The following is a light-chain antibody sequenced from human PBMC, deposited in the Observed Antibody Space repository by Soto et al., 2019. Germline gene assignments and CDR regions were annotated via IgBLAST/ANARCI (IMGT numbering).Light chain of an antibody. CDR3: LLYYGGAWV. CDR1: TGAVTSGYY. Sequence: QTVVTQEPSLTVSPGGTVTLTCASSTGAVTSGYYPNWLQQKPGQAPRALIYGTSNKHSWTPARFSGSLLGGKAALTLSGVQPEDEAEYYCLLYYGGAWVFGGGTKLNVL. J-gene: IGLJ3*02. V-gene: IGLV7-43*01. CDR2: GTS.